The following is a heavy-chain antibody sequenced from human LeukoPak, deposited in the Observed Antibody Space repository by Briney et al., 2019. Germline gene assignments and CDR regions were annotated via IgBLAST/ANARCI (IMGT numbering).Heavy chain of an antibody. Sequence: PGGSLRLSCEVSGFIFSKNAMNWVSQAPGKGLEWVSAISATGASTYYIDSVKGRFTISRYNSNNTLYLQMNSLRAEDTARYYCAKDLWHLVRMIDHWGQGILVIAST. CDR2: ISATGAST. D-gene: IGHD6-6*01. J-gene: IGHJ4*02. CDR3: AKDLWHLVRMIDH. V-gene: IGHV3-23*01. CDR1: GFIFSKNA.